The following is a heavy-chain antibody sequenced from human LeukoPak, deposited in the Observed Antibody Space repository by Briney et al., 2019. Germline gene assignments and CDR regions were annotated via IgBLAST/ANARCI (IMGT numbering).Heavy chain of an antibody. D-gene: IGHD2-2*01. CDR2: IYYSGGT. CDR1: GGSISSGDYY. J-gene: IGHJ5*02. Sequence: SETLSLTCTVSGGSISSGDYYWSWLRQPPGKGLEWIGYIYYSGGTYYNPSLKSRVTISVDTSKNQFSLKLSSVTAADTAVYYCAREVGTSWFDPWGQGTLVTVSS. CDR3: AREVGTSWFDP. V-gene: IGHV4-30-4*01.